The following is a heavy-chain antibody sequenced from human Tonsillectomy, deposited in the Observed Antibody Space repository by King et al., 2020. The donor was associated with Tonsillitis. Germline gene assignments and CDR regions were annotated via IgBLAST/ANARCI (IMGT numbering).Heavy chain of an antibody. CDR2: ISSSSSTI. V-gene: IGHV3-48*02. CDR1: GFTFSSYS. Sequence: VQLVESGGGLVQPGGSLRLSCAASGFTFSSYSMNWVRQAPGKGLEWVSYISSSSSTIYYADSVKGRFTISRDNAKNSLYLQMNSRRDEDTAVYYCARGFRHVLRFLEWFSRAHPGGMDVWGQGTTVTVSS. D-gene: IGHD3-3*01. J-gene: IGHJ6*02. CDR3: ARGFRHVLRFLEWFSRAHPGGMDV.